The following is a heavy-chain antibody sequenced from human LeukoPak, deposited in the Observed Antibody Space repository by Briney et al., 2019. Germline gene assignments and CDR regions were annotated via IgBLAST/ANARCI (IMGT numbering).Heavy chain of an antibody. CDR1: GGSISRDC. Sequence: SQTRSLTCTVAGGSISRDCWSWIRQPPGNGLGWIGSIYYSGSTNYNPSLKSRVPISVATSTNQFSLKLSSVTAADTAVYSCARLYCSGGSCYKRIDYWGQGTLVTVSS. CDR2: IYYSGST. V-gene: IGHV4-59*01. D-gene: IGHD2-15*01. CDR3: ARLYCSGGSCYKRIDY. J-gene: IGHJ4*02.